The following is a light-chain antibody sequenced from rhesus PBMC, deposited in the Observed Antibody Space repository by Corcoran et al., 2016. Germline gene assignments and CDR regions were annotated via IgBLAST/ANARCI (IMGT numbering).Light chain of an antibody. CDR1: QGISSW. CDR3: QQYSSRPFP. CDR2: KAT. Sequence: DIQMTQSPSSLSASVGDTVTITCRASQGISSWLAWYQQKPGKAPKLLNYKATSLESGVPSRCSGSGSWTVFTLTISSLQSEDFATYYCQQYSSRPFPFGPGTKLDIK. V-gene: IGKV1-22*01. J-gene: IGKJ3*01.